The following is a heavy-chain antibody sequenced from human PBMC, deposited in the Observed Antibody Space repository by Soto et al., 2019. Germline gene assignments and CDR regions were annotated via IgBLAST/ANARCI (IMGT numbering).Heavy chain of an antibody. CDR3: ARGEYSSSHGLDY. D-gene: IGHD6-6*01. V-gene: IGHV3-7*01. Sequence: GSLRLSCAASGFTFSSYWMSWVRQAPGKGLEWVANIKQDGSEKYYVDSVKGRFTISRDNAKNSLYLQMNSLRAEDTAVYYCARGEYSSSHGLDYWGQGTLVTVSS. J-gene: IGHJ4*02. CDR2: IKQDGSEK. CDR1: GFTFSSYW.